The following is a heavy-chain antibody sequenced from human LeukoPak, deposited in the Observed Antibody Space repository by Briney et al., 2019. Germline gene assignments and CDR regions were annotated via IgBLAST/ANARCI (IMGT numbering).Heavy chain of an antibody. V-gene: IGHV4-4*07. CDR2: IYTSGST. CDR1: GGSISIYY. J-gene: IGHJ5*02. D-gene: IGHD3-16*01. CDR3: ARFTPQGYGWGGYNRFDP. Sequence: SETLSLTCTVSGGSISIYYWSWIRQPAGKGLEWIGRIYTSGSTNYNPSLKSRVTMSVDTSKNQFSLNLTSVTAADTAVYYCARFTPQGYGWGGYNRFDPWGQGTLVTVSS.